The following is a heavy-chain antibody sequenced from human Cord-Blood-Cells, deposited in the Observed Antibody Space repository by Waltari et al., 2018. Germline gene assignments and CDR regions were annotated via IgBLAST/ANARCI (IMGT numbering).Heavy chain of an antibody. D-gene: IGHD6-13*01. CDR3: ARDQDPHSSSWYQAFDI. CDR1: GCASSSQG. Sequence: QVQLVESGGGVVQPGRCLRVSCAATGCASSSQGRHWIGRAPGKGLEWVAVIWYDGSNKYYADSVKGRFTISRDNSKNTLYLQMNSLRVEDTAVYYCARDQDPHSSSWYQAFDIWGQGTMVTVSS. V-gene: IGHV3-33*01. CDR2: IWYDGSNK. J-gene: IGHJ3*02.